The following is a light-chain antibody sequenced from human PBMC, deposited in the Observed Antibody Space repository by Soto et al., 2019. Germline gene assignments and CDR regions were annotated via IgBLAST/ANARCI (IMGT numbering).Light chain of an antibody. CDR1: QDINVW. V-gene: IGKV1-5*03. Sequence: DLQLTQFPPTMSASVGDRVIITCRTSQDINVWLAWYRQKPGKAPNLLIYEASTLHTGVPSRFSGGGSGTEVPLTISSLQPADSAQCYCQQYNSEPYPFGQGNRLEI. J-gene: IGKJ2*01. CDR3: QQYNSEPYP. CDR2: EAS.